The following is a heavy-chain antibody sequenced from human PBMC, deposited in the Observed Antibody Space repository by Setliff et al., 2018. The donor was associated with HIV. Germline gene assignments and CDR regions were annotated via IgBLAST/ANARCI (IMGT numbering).Heavy chain of an antibody. CDR2: VHFGGST. CDR3: ARPALGIGGGSMFDS. CDR1: SGSIGSNYY. D-gene: IGHD3-3*01. V-gene: IGHV4-39*01. Sequence: SETLSLTCSVSSGSIGSNYYWGWVRRPPGKGLEWIGNVHFGGSTYYNPPLDSRVTIHVATSKKQFFLSLSSVTAADTAVYYCARPALGIGGGSMFDSWGQGILVTVSS. J-gene: IGHJ4*02.